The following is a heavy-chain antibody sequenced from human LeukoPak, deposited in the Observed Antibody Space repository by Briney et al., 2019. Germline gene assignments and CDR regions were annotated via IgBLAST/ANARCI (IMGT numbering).Heavy chain of an antibody. J-gene: IGHJ4*02. D-gene: IGHD4-11*01. CDR2: TYTSGTT. CDR1: GGSISSYY. Sequence: SETLSLTCTVSGGSISSYYWSWIRQPDGQGREWIGRTYTSGTTNYNPSLKSRATMSVDTSKTQFSLKLSSVTAADTAVYYCAGSVYSNYGAPYFDYWGQGTLVTVSS. V-gene: IGHV4-4*07. CDR3: AGSVYSNYGAPYFDY.